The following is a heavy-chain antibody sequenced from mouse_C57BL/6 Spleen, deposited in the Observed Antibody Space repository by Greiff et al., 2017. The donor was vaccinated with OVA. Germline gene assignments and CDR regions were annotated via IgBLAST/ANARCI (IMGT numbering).Heavy chain of an antibody. J-gene: IGHJ4*01. CDR1: GYTFTSYG. D-gene: IGHD1-1*01. CDR2: IYPRSGNT. Sequence: QVQLQQSGAELARPGASVTLSCKASGYTFTSYGISWVKQRTGQGLEWIGEIYPRSGNTYYNEKFKGKATLTADKSSSTAYMELRSLTSEDSAVYFCARSGYYGDYYAMDYWGQGTSVTVSS. CDR3: ARSGYYGDYYAMDY. V-gene: IGHV1-81*01.